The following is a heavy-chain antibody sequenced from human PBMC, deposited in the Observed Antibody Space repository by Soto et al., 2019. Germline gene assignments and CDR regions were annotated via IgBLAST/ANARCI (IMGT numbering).Heavy chain of an antibody. J-gene: IGHJ4*02. V-gene: IGHV3-23*01. CDR3: AKFHGSGTYYNFPDY. D-gene: IGHD3-10*01. Sequence: PGGSLRLSCAASGFTFSTYAMSWVRQAPGKGLEWVSTISDSGGSTYYAASVKGRFTISRDNSKNTLYLLMNSLSAEDTALYYCAKFHGSGTYYNFPDYWGQGTLVTASS. CDR2: ISDSGGST. CDR1: GFTFSTYA.